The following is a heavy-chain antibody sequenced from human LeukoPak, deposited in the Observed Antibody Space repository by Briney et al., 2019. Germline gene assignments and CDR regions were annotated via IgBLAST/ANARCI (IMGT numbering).Heavy chain of an antibody. D-gene: IGHD3-10*01. V-gene: IGHV4-34*01. J-gene: IGHJ6*02. Sequence: SETLSLTCAVYGGSFSDYYWNWVRQPPGKGLEWIGEINHSGSTNYNPSLKNRVTISVDTSKNQFSLKPSSVTAADTAVYYCASTSAMGGSGSYFYGMDVWGQGTTVTVSS. CDR1: GGSFSDYY. CDR3: ASTSAMGGSGSYFYGMDV. CDR2: INHSGST.